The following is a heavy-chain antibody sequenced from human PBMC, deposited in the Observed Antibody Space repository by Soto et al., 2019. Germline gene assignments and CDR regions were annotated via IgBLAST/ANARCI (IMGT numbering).Heavy chain of an antibody. D-gene: IGHD2-15*01. V-gene: IGHV3-66*01. CDR1: GFTVSSNY. Sequence: GGSLRLSCAASGFTVSSNYMSWVRQAPGKGLEWVSVIYSGGSTYYADSVKGRFTISRDNSKNTLYLQMNSLRAEDTAVYYCASFSPRRYCSGGSCYSVQPDYWGQGTLVTVAS. CDR3: ASFSPRRYCSGGSCYSVQPDY. CDR2: IYSGGST. J-gene: IGHJ4*02.